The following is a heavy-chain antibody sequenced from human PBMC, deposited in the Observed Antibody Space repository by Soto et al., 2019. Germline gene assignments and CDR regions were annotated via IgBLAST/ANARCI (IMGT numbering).Heavy chain of an antibody. CDR1: GYTFSSYW. CDR2: IDPSDSYT. J-gene: IGHJ5*02. Sequence: GESLEISCKGSGYTFSSYWISWVRQMPGKGLEWMGKIDPSDSYTNYSPSFQGHVTISADKSVNTAYLEWRSLKASDTAMYYCARHGVANWFDPWGQGTLVTVSS. D-gene: IGHD3-3*01. V-gene: IGHV5-10-1*01. CDR3: ARHGVANWFDP.